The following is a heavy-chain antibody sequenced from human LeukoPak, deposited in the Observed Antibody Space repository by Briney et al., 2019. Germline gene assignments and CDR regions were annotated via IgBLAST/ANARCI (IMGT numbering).Heavy chain of an antibody. J-gene: IGHJ4*02. CDR2: ISSSGTYI. V-gene: IGHV3-21*01. Sequence: GGSLRLSCAASGFTFSTYSINWVRQAPGKGLEWVSSISSSGTYIYYADSVKGRFTISRDNSKSTVYLYMNSLRGDDTAVYYCAKDLRAAADGTYFDYWGRGTLVTVPS. CDR3: AKDLRAAADGTYFDY. CDR1: GFTFSTYS. D-gene: IGHD6-13*01.